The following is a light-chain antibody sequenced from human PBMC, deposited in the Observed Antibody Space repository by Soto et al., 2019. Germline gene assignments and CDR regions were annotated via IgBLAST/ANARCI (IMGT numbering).Light chain of an antibody. V-gene: IGLV2-14*01. CDR2: DAS. CDR3: SSYTSSSFYV. CDR1: SSDVGGYNY. J-gene: IGLJ1*01. Sequence: QSALTQPASVSGSPGQSITISCTGTSSDVGGYNYVSWYQQHPGKAPKLMIYDASNRPSGVSNRFSGSKSGNMASLTISGLQAEDETDYYCSSYTSSSFYVFGTGTKVTVL.